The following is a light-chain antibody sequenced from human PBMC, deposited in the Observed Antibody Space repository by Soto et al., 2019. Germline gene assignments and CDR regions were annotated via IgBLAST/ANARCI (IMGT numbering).Light chain of an antibody. CDR2: RAS. J-gene: IGKJ2*01. CDR1: QAINNN. CDR3: QQIYSTPYT. V-gene: IGKV1-39*01. Sequence: DIQLTQSPSSLSASVTDRVTITCRASQAINNNLNWYQQKLGKAPELLIYRASTLQSGVPSRFSGSGSGTDFTLTISSLEHEDFGTHYCQQIYSTPYTFGQGTKVEIK.